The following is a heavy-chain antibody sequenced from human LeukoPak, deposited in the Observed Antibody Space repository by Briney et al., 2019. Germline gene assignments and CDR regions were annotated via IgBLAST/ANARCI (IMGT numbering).Heavy chain of an antibody. J-gene: IGHJ6*02. Sequence: SETLSLTCAVYGGSLSGFYWSWIRQPPGKGLEWIGEINHSGGTNFNPSLKSRVTISVDTSQSHFSLRLSSVTGADTAVYYCATTRPGPTYFYYGLGVWGQGTTVTVSS. D-gene: IGHD4-17*01. CDR3: ATTRPGPTYFYYGLGV. V-gene: IGHV4-34*01. CDR2: INHSGGT. CDR1: GGSLSGFY.